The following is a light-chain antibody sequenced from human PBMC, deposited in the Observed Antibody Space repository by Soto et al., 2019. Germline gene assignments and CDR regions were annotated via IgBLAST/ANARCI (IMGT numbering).Light chain of an antibody. Sequence: DIQMTQSPSILSASVGDRVTITCRASQSLNDWLAWYQQKPGKAPKLLIYKASGLETGVPSRFSGSGSETEFTLTISSLQPDDFATYYCQQFNSYSWTFGQGTKVEIK. CDR2: KAS. CDR3: QQFNSYSWT. J-gene: IGKJ1*01. V-gene: IGKV1-5*03. CDR1: QSLNDW.